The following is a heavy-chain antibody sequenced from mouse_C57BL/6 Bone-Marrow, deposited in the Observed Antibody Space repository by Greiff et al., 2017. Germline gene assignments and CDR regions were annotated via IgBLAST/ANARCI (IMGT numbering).Heavy chain of an antibody. Sequence: QVQLQQPGTELVKPGASVKLSCKASGYTFTSYWMHWVKQRPGQGLEWIGNINPSNGGTNYNEKFKSKATLTVDTSSSTAYMQLSSLTSEDSAVYYCARGSSGYRWFAYWGQGTLVTVSA. D-gene: IGHD3-2*02. V-gene: IGHV1-53*01. CDR3: ARGSSGYRWFAY. CDR1: GYTFTSYW. CDR2: INPSNGGT. J-gene: IGHJ3*01.